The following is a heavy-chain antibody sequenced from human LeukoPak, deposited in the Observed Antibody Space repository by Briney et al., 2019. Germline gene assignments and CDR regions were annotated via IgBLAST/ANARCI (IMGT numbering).Heavy chain of an antibody. J-gene: IGHJ5*02. CDR2: IYTSGTI. CDR3: ARDSGTTGEVKFDP. V-gene: IGHV4-4*07. D-gene: IGHD3-10*01. Sequence: KASETLSLTCTVSGGSISSYYWSWIRQPPGKGLEWIGRIYTSGTITYNPSLKSRVTMSVDTSKNQFSLKLSSVTAADTAVYYCARDSGTTGEVKFDPWGQGTLVTVSS. CDR1: GGSISSYY.